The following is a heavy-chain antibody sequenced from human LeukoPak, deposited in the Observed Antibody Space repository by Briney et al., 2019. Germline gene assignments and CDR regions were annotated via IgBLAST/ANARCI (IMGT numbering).Heavy chain of an antibody. Sequence: GGSLRLSCAASGFTFITYAMSWVRQAPGKGLEWVSGISGSGTGGRTYYADSVKGRFTISRDNAKNSLYLQMNSLRAEDTAVYYCARDQGSSSWYSSSYNWFDPWGQGTLVTVSS. CDR3: ARDQGSSSWYSSSYNWFDP. CDR2: ISGSGTGGRT. CDR1: GFTFITYA. J-gene: IGHJ5*02. D-gene: IGHD6-13*01. V-gene: IGHV3-23*01.